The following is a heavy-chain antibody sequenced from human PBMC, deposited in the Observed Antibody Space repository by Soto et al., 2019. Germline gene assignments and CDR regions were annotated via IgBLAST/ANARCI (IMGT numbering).Heavy chain of an antibody. Sequence: QVQLVQSGAEVKKPGSSVKVSCKVSGGTFSNYAIDWVRLAPGQGLEWMGGIVPIFGTTYYTQKFQGRATIIADDSTTTAYLELSSLRCEDTAIYYCARVEAVADIYNYHGLDVWGQGTAVTVSS. CDR1: GGTFSNYA. D-gene: IGHD6-19*01. CDR3: ARVEAVADIYNYHGLDV. V-gene: IGHV1-69*12. CDR2: IVPIFGTT. J-gene: IGHJ6*02.